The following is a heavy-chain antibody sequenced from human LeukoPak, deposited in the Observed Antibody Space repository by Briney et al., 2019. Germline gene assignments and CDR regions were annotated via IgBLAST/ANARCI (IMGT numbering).Heavy chain of an antibody. Sequence: TSETLSLTCTVSGGSISSYYWSWIRQPPGKGLEWIGYIYYSGSTNYNPSLKSRVTISVDTSKNQFSLKLSSVTAADTAVYYCARDRRADTAMVTPFDYWGQGTLVTVSS. CDR1: GGSISSYY. J-gene: IGHJ4*02. CDR2: IYYSGST. D-gene: IGHD5-18*01. CDR3: ARDRRADTAMVTPFDY. V-gene: IGHV4-59*12.